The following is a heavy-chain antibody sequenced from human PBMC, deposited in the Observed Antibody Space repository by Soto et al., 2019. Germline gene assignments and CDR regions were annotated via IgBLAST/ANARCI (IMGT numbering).Heavy chain of an antibody. Sequence: GGSLRLSCAASGFTFSSYWMSWVRQAPGKGLEWVANIKQDGSEKYYVDSVKGRFTISRDNAKNSLYLQMNSLRAEDTAVYYCARSSGYCGGDCYSFDYWGQGXLVTVSS. CDR3: ARSSGYCGGDCYSFDY. CDR1: GFTFSSYW. D-gene: IGHD2-21*02. CDR2: IKQDGSEK. J-gene: IGHJ4*02. V-gene: IGHV3-7*03.